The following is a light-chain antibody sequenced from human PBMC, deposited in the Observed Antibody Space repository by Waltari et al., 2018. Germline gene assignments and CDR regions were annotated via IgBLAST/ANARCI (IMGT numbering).Light chain of an antibody. CDR3: QKYVNLPAT. J-gene: IGKJ1*01. Sequence: EIVLTPSPGTLSWSPGARATPSCSASQGVGTYLAWYQQKPGQATRLLIDGASNRATGIPERFSGSGSGTDFSLTISRLEPDDFAVYYCQKYVNLPATFGPGTKVEIK. V-gene: IGKV3-20*01. CDR1: QGVGTY. CDR2: GAS.